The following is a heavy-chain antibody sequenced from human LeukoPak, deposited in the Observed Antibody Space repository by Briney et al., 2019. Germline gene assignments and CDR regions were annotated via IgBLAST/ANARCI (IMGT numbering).Heavy chain of an antibody. CDR1: GFTFSNYW. D-gene: IGHD3-3*01. V-gene: IGHV3-7*01. CDR3: ATESYYHSDY. Sequence: PGGSLRLSCAASGFTFSNYWMTWVRQSPGKGLEWVANIQQGGSERYYVDSVKGRFTISRDNAKNSLYLHIDNLRPEDTAVYYCATESYYHSDYWGQGTLVSVSS. J-gene: IGHJ4*02. CDR2: IQQGGSER.